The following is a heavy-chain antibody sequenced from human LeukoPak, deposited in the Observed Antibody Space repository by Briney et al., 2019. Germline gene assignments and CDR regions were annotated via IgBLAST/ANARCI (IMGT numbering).Heavy chain of an antibody. Sequence: ASVKVSCQASGYTFTGYYMHWVRQAPGQGLEWMGLINPKNGGTSYAQKFQGRVTMTRDTSITTAYMELSSLRSDDTAVYYCARDSRVTNGDYWGRGTLVTVSS. CDR3: ARDSRVTNGDY. CDR2: INPKNGGT. V-gene: IGHV1-2*02. CDR1: GYTFTGYY. D-gene: IGHD3-10*01. J-gene: IGHJ4*02.